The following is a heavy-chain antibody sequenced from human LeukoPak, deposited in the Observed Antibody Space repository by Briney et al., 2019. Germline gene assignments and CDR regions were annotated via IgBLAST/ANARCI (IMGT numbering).Heavy chain of an antibody. Sequence: SETLSLTCAVYGDSFNEYYWSWVRQPPGKALEWIGEINHSGSTNYNPSLKSRVTMSVDPSKNQFSLKLSSVTAADTAVYYCASYAAAGDAFDIWGQGTMVTVSS. CDR1: GDSFNEYY. V-gene: IGHV4-34*10. D-gene: IGHD6-13*01. J-gene: IGHJ3*02. CDR2: INHSGST. CDR3: ASYAAAGDAFDI.